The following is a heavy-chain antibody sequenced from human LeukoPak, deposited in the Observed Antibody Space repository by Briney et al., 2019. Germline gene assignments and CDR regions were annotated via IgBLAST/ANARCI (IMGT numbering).Heavy chain of an antibody. Sequence: PSETLSLTCTVSGGSISSSSYYWGWIRQPPGKGLEWIGSIYYSGSTYYNPSLKSRVTISVDTSKNQFSLKLSSVTAADTAVYYCVRDSRGWRGGINWFDPWGQGTLVTVSS. D-gene: IGHD6-19*01. V-gene: IGHV4-39*07. CDR2: IYYSGST. CDR3: VRDSRGWRGGINWFDP. CDR1: GGSISSSSYY. J-gene: IGHJ5*02.